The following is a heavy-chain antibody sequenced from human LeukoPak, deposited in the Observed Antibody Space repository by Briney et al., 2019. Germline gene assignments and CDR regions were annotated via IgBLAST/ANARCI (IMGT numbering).Heavy chain of an antibody. J-gene: IGHJ6*02. CDR1: GFTFSSYA. CDR3: ARVGYCGGDCYPPYYYYGMDV. D-gene: IGHD2-21*02. V-gene: IGHV3-30-3*01. Sequence: GRSLRLSCAAPGFTFSSYAMHWVRQAPGQGLEWGAVISYDGSNKYYADSVKGRFTISRDNSKNTLYLQMNSLRAEDTAVYYCARVGYCGGDCYPPYYYYGMDVWGQGTTVTVSS. CDR2: ISYDGSNK.